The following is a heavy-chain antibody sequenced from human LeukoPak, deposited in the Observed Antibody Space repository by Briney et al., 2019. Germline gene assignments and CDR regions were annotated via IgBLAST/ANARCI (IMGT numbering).Heavy chain of an antibody. CDR1: NYSISSGYY. V-gene: IGHV4-38-2*01. CDR3: ARIRMITFGGVIVRTYYFDY. D-gene: IGHD3-16*02. Sequence: SETLSLTCAVSNYSISSGYYWGWIRQPPGKGLEWIGSIYYCGNTYYNPSLKSRVTISVDTSKNQFSLKLSSVTAADTAVYYCARIRMITFGGVIVRTYYFDYWGQGTLVIVSS. CDR2: IYYCGNT. J-gene: IGHJ4*02.